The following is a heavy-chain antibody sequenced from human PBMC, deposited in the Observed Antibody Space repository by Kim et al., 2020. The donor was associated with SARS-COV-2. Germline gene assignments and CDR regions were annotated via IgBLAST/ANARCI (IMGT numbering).Heavy chain of an antibody. D-gene: IGHD1-1*01. CDR2: ISWNSGSI. CDR3: ANGTPTWGGMDV. Sequence: GGSLRLSCAASGFTFDDYAMHWVRQAPGKGLEWVSGISWNSGSIGYADSVKGRFTISRDNAKNSLYLQMNSLRAEDTALYYCANGTPTWGGMDVWGQGNT. J-gene: IGHJ6*02. CDR1: GFTFDDYA. V-gene: IGHV3-9*01.